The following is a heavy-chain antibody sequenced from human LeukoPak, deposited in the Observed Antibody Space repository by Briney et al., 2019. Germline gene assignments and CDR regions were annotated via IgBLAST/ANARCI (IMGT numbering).Heavy chain of an antibody. CDR1: GGSISSYY. D-gene: IGHD6-25*01. CDR3: ARDGSGWQFDY. J-gene: IGHJ4*02. Sequence: MASETLSLTCTVSGGSISSYYWSWIRQPPGKGLEWIGYIYYSGSTNYNPSLKSRVTILVDTSKNQFSLKLSSVTAADTAVYYCARDGSGWQFDYWGQGTLVTVSS. V-gene: IGHV4-59*01. CDR2: IYYSGST.